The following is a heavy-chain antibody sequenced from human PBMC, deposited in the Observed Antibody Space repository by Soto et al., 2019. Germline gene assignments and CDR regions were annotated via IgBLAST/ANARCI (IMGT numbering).Heavy chain of an antibody. J-gene: IGHJ4*02. CDR1: GGSFSGYY. V-gene: IGHV4-34*01. CDR3: SSIAAPGPKPAWHDY. CDR2: INHSGST. D-gene: IGHD6-13*01. Sequence: SETLSLTCAVYGGSFSGYYWSWIRQPPGKGLEWIGEINHSGSTNYNPSLKSRVTISVDTSKNQFSLKLSSVTAADTAVYYCSSIAAPGPKPAWHDYWGQGTLVTVSS.